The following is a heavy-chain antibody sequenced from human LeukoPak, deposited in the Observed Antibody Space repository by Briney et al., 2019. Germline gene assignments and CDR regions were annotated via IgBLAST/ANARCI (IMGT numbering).Heavy chain of an antibody. J-gene: IGHJ6*02. V-gene: IGHV3-7*01. CDR1: GFTFSDYA. CDR2: IKQDGSEK. Sequence: AGGSLRLSCAASGFTFSDYAMTWVRQAPGKGLEWVANIKQDGSEKDYVDSVKGRFTISRDNAKNSLYLQMNSLRAEDTAVYYCARHCGGDCYGMDVWGQGTTVTVSS. CDR3: ARHCGGDCYGMDV. D-gene: IGHD2-21*01.